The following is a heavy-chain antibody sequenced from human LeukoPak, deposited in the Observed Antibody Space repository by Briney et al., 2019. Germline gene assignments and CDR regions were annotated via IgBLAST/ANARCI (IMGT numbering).Heavy chain of an antibody. D-gene: IGHD3-16*01. CDR3: ARVTAGRHFEY. Sequence: GESLKISCKASGYSFANYWIGWVRQMPGKGLDWMGIIYPGDSDTRYSPSFQGQVTISADKSISTAYLQWNSLKASDTAMYYCARVTAGRHFEYWGQGTLVTVSS. J-gene: IGHJ4*02. CDR1: GYSFANYW. V-gene: IGHV5-51*01. CDR2: IYPGDSDT.